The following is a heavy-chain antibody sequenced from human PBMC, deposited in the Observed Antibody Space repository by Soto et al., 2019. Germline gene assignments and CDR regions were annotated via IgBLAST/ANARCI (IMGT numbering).Heavy chain of an antibody. D-gene: IGHD3-16*01. V-gene: IGHV4-59*01. J-gene: IGHJ4*02. Sequence: SETLSLTCTVSGGSIRGYYWTWIRQPPGKGLEWIGYINYSGTTKYNPSLNSRVTISADTSQNQISLRLTSVTAADTALYYCAREVASYGSTYFDYWGQGTLVTVS. CDR2: INYSGTT. CDR1: GGSIRGYY. CDR3: AREVASYGSTYFDY.